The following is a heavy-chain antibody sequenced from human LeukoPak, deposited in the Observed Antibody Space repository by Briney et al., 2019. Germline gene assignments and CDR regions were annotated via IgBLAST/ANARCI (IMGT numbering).Heavy chain of an antibody. Sequence: GASVKVSCKASGYTFTSYYMHWVRQAPGQGLEWMGIINPSGGSTSYAQKFQGRVTMTRDTSTSTVYMELSSLRSEDTAVYYCARDGMLRERVDTAMGTMGDWGQGTLVTVSS. CDR2: INPSGGST. CDR1: GYTFTSYY. CDR3: ARDGMLRERVDTAMGTMGD. J-gene: IGHJ4*02. V-gene: IGHV1-46*03. D-gene: IGHD5-18*01.